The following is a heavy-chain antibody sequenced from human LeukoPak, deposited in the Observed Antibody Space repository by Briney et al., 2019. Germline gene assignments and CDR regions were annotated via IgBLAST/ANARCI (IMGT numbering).Heavy chain of an antibody. Sequence: GGSLRLSCAASGFTFSNYWMHWVRQAPGKGLVWVSRINSDGSSRNYADSVKGRFTISRDNAKNTLYLQMNSLRAEDTAVYFCASASSHRIAAGGDYWGQGTLVTVSS. CDR3: ASASSHRIAAGGDY. J-gene: IGHJ4*02. CDR1: GFTFSNYW. CDR2: INSDGSSR. D-gene: IGHD6-13*01. V-gene: IGHV3-74*01.